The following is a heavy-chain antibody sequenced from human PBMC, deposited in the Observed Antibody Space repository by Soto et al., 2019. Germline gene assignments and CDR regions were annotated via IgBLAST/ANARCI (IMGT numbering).Heavy chain of an antibody. D-gene: IGHD3-3*01. V-gene: IGHV3-30*18. J-gene: IGHJ4*02. CDR1: GCTFSSYV. CDR3: VKDRGTQWSRRNYRVDY. Sequence: GGSLRLSCAASGCTFSSYVMHWVRKAPGKGLESVADISHDGGNTYHADSAEGRLTISRDNAKSTLYLQMNSLRPEDTAVYYCVKDRGTQWSRRNYRVDYWGQGTLVTVSS. CDR2: ISHDGGNT.